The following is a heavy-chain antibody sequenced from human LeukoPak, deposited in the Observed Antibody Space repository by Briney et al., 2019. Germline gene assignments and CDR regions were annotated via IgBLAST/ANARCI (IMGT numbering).Heavy chain of an antibody. Sequence: GGSLRLSCAASGFTFSSYWMSWVRQPPGKGLEWVANIKQDGSEKYFVDSAKGRFTISRDNAKNSLYLQMNSLRAEDTAVYYCAREVGARPAYYFDYWGQGTLVTVSS. J-gene: IGHJ4*02. CDR2: IKQDGSEK. CDR1: GFTFSSYW. D-gene: IGHD6-6*01. CDR3: AREVGARPAYYFDY. V-gene: IGHV3-7*01.